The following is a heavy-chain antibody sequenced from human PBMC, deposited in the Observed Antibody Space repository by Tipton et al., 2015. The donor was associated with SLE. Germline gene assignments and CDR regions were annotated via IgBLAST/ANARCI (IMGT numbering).Heavy chain of an antibody. CDR1: GGSISSSSYY. V-gene: IGHV4-39*01. Sequence: TLSLTCTVSGGSISSSSYYWGWLRQPPGKGLESIGSIYYSVSTYYNPSLKSRVTISVDTSKNQFSLKLSSVTAADTAVYFCARRRYCGGAKCYYFDYWGQGRLVTVSS. J-gene: IGHJ4*02. D-gene: IGHD2-21*01. CDR3: ARRRYCGGAKCYYFDY. CDR2: IYYSVST.